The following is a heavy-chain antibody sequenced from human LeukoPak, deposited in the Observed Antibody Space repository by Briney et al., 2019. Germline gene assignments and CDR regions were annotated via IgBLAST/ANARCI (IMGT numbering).Heavy chain of an antibody. CDR2: ISTGSSYI. CDR1: GFTFSSYN. V-gene: IGHV3-21*05. Sequence: KAGGSLRLSCAASGFTFSSYNMNWVRQAPGKGLEWVSYISTGSSYINYADSVKGRFTISRDNAKNSLHLQMNSLRAEDTAVYYCARARDGDNLQWSAWGQGTLVTVSS. J-gene: IGHJ4*02. D-gene: IGHD5-24*01. CDR3: ARARDGDNLQWSA.